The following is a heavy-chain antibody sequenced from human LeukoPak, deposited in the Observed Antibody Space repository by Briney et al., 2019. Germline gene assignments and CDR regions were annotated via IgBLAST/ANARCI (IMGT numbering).Heavy chain of an antibody. Sequence: SETLSLTCAVYGGSFSGYYWSWIRKPPGKGLEWIGKINHSGSTNYNPSLKSRVTISVDTSKNQFSLKLSSVTAADTAVYYCARVGVVGATHWFDPWGQGTLVTVSS. CDR1: GGSFSGYY. V-gene: IGHV4-34*01. CDR2: INHSGST. J-gene: IGHJ5*02. D-gene: IGHD1-26*01. CDR3: ARVGVVGATHWFDP.